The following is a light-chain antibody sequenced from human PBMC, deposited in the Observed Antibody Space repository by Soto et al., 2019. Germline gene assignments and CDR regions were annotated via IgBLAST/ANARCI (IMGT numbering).Light chain of an antibody. CDR3: QQTYSGFS. J-gene: IGKJ3*01. CDR2: AAS. CDR1: QGISSY. V-gene: IGKV1-8*01. Sequence: AIRMTQSPSSFSASTGDRVTITCRASQGISSYLAWYQQKPGKAPKLLIYAASTLQSGVPSRFSGRGSGTDFTLTIDSLQPEDIATYYCQQTYSGFSFGPGTKVDIK.